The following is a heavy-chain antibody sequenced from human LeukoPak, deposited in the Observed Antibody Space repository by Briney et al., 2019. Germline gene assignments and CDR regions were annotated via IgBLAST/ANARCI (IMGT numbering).Heavy chain of an antibody. CDR3: AGGEYDFWSGYYLGSLY. V-gene: IGHV3-33*01. CDR2: IWYDGSNK. J-gene: IGHJ4*02. CDR1: GFTFSSYG. D-gene: IGHD3-3*01. Sequence: LTGGSLRLSCAASGFTFSSYGMHWVRQAPGKGLEWVAVIWYDGSNKYYADSVKGRFTISRDNSKNTLYLQMNSLRAEDTAVYYCAGGEYDFWSGYYLGSLYWGQGTLVTVSS.